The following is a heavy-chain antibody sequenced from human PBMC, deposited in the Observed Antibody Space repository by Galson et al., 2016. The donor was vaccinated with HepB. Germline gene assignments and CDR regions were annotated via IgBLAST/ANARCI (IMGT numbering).Heavy chain of an antibody. CDR2: INYSGKT. Sequence: SETLSLTCTVSGGSISSFHWSWIRQPPGRGLEWIGNINYSGKTHYNPSLRSRPTISVDTSKNQLSLILGSVTAADTAVYYCARETNGEYDDWSGPWGRGTQVIVSS. V-gene: IGHV4-59*01. CDR1: GGSISSFH. CDR3: ARETNGEYDDWSGP. D-gene: IGHD4-17*01. J-gene: IGHJ5*02.